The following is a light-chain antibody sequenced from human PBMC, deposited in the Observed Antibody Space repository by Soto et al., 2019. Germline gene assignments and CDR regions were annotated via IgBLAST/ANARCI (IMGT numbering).Light chain of an antibody. CDR1: NIGSKS. CDR2: YDS. Sequence: SYELTQPPSVSVAPGKTARITCGGNNIGSKSVHWYQQKPGQAPVLVIYYDSDRPSAIPERFSGSNSGNTATQTISRVEAGDEADYYCQVWDSSSDHVVFGGGTKLTVL. CDR3: QVWDSSSDHVV. J-gene: IGLJ2*01. V-gene: IGLV3-21*04.